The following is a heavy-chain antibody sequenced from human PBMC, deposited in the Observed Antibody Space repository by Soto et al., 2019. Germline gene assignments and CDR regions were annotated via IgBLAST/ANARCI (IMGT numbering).Heavy chain of an antibody. CDR3: ARMGPSYCSGGTCYSEGVWIDY. CDR2: VYSSGYT. J-gene: IGHJ4*02. CDR1: GGSISSYY. D-gene: IGHD2-15*01. Sequence: PXGTLSLSCTVSGGSISSYYWNWIRQPAGEGLEWIGYVYSSGYTSYNPSLKSRVTTSMDTSKNQFSLRLTSVTAADTAVYYCARMGPSYCSGGTCYSEGVWIDYWGQGTLVTVSS. V-gene: IGHV4-59*01.